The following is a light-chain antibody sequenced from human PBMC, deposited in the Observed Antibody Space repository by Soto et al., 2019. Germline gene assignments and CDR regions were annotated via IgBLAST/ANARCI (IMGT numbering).Light chain of an antibody. V-gene: IGKV4-1*01. CDR1: QTLLHGCYY. CDR3: QQYYTTPVT. J-gene: IGKJ1*01. Sequence: DIVVTQSPDCLAVSLGERAAINCKSGQTLLHGCYYLAWYQQKAGQPPELLIYWASTRESVVPDRLSGSGSGTDFTLTTGSLQAEEVAVYYCQQYYTTPVTFGQGTKVEIK. CDR2: WAS.